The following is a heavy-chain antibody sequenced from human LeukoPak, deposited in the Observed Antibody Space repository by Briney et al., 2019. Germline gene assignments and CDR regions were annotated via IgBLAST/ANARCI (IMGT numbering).Heavy chain of an antibody. CDR1: GFIFSNYA. D-gene: IGHD1-1*01. CDR2: FSGSGGST. Sequence: GGSLRLSCAASGFIFSNYAMSWVRQAPGKGLQWVSAFSGSGGSTYYADSVKGRFTISRDISKNTVYLQMNSLRVEDTAVYYCAKDFNWAFDYWGQGTLVTVSS. V-gene: IGHV3-23*01. CDR3: AKDFNWAFDY. J-gene: IGHJ4*02.